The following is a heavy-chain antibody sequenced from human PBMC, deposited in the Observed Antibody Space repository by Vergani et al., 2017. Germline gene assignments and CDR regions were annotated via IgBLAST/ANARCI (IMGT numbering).Heavy chain of an antibody. CDR1: GGTFSSYA. J-gene: IGHJ5*02. Sequence: QVQLVQSGAEVKKPGSSVKVSCKASGGTFSSYAISWVRQAPGQGLEWMGGIIPIFGTANYAQKFQGRVTITADESTSTAYMELSSLRSEDTAVYYCAGWAAIVVVPAAISGWFDPWGQGTLVTVAS. D-gene: IGHD2-2*01. CDR2: IIPIFGTA. CDR3: AGWAAIVVVPAAISGWFDP. V-gene: IGHV1-69*01.